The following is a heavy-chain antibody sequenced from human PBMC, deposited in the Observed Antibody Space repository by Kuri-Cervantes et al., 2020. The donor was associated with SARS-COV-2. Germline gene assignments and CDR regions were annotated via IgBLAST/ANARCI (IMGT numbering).Heavy chain of an antibody. CDR3: TRYDFWSATHFDY. V-gene: IGHV3-49*04. CDR1: GFTFGDYA. J-gene: IGHJ4*02. CDR2: IRSKAYGGTT. D-gene: IGHD3-3*01. Sequence: GGSLRLSCTASGFTFGDYAMSWVRQAPGKGLEWVGFIRSKAYGGTTEYAASVKGRFTISRDDSKSIAYLQMNGLKTGDTAVYYCTRYDFWSATHFDYWGQGTLVTVSS.